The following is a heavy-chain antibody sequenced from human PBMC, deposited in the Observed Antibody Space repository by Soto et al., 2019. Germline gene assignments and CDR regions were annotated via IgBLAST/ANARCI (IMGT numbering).Heavy chain of an antibody. Sequence: GGSLRLSCAASGFTFSSYAMSWVRQAPGKGLEWVSDITGTGGSTYYADSVKGRFTISRDNSKNTLYLQMNSLRAEDTAVYYCAKNPHYDFWSGYPDVFDIWGQGTMVTVSS. CDR3: AKNPHYDFWSGYPDVFDI. J-gene: IGHJ3*02. CDR1: GFTFSSYA. V-gene: IGHV3-23*01. CDR2: ITGTGGST. D-gene: IGHD3-3*01.